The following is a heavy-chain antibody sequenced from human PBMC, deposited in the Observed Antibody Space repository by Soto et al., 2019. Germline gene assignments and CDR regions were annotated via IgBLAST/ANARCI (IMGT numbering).Heavy chain of an antibody. CDR3: ARDRNALGGYYFDY. Sequence: EVQLVESGGGLVQPGGSLRLSCAASGFTFSDHYMDWVRQAPGKGLEWVVRTRNKANSYTTEYAASVKGRFTISRDDSKHSQFLQMNSLKTEDTAVYYCARDRNALGGYYFDYWGQGTLVTVSS. D-gene: IGHD3-16*02. CDR1: GFTFSDHY. CDR2: TRNKANSYTT. J-gene: IGHJ4*02. V-gene: IGHV3-72*01.